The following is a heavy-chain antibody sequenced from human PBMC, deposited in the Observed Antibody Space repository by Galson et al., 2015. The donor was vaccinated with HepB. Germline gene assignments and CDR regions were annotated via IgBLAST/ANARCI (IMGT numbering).Heavy chain of an antibody. CDR3: ARGPYSGSYYPLDY. Sequence: SVKVSCKASGGTFSRYAISWVRQAPGQGLEWMGGIIPIFGTANYAQKFQGRVTITADKSTSTAYMELSSLRSEDTAVYYCARGPYSGSYYPLDYWGQGTLVTVSS. V-gene: IGHV1-69*06. CDR2: IIPIFGTA. J-gene: IGHJ4*02. D-gene: IGHD1-26*01. CDR1: GGTFSRYA.